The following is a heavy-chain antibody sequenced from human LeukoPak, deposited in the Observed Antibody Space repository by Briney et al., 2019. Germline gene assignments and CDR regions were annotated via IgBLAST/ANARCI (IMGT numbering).Heavy chain of an antibody. Sequence: SETLSLTCTVSGGSISSSSYYWGWIRQPPGKGLEWIGSIYYSGSTYYNPSLKSRVTISVDTSKNQFSLKLSSVTAADTAVYYCAREGGLRYFDWSKGYNWFDPWGQGTLVTVSS. CDR1: GGSISSSSYY. D-gene: IGHD3-9*01. V-gene: IGHV4-39*07. CDR3: AREGGLRYFDWSKGYNWFDP. CDR2: IYYSGST. J-gene: IGHJ5*02.